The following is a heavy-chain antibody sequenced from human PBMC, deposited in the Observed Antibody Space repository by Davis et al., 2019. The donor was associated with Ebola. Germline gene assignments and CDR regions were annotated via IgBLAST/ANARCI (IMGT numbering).Heavy chain of an antibody. Sequence: GESLKISCAASGFTFSSYSMNWVRQAPGKGLEWISYISTRSSNIYYADSVKGRFTISRDNAKNSLYLHMNSLRAEDTAVYYCARIQSGHHGMDVWGQGTTVTVSS. J-gene: IGHJ6*02. CDR2: ISTRSSNI. D-gene: IGHD3-10*01. CDR3: ARIQSGHHGMDV. CDR1: GFTFSSYS. V-gene: IGHV3-48*01.